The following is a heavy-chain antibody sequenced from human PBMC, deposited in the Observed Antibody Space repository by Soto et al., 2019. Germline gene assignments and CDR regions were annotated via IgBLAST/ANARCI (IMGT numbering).Heavy chain of an antibody. J-gene: IGHJ4*02. D-gene: IGHD2-15*01. CDR1: GFTGTSSA. Sequence: PSLKDSYQASGFTGTSSAVQRLRHARGQRHEWIGWIVVVSGHTDYAQKFQERVTITRDMSTSTAYMDMRVMTSEDPTAYYCAAGSVPAGFDYWGQGTLVTVSS. V-gene: IGHV1-58*01. CDR3: AAGSVPAGFDY. CDR2: IVVVSGHT.